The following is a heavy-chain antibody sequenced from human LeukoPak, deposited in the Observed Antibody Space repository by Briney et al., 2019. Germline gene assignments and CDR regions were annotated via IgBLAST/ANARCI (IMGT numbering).Heavy chain of an antibody. CDR1: GGSISSSSYY. V-gene: IGHV4-39*07. Sequence: SETLSLTCTVSGGSISSSSYYWGWIRQPPGKGLEWIGSIYYSGSTYYNPSLKSRVTISVDTSKNQFSLKLSSVTAADTAVYYCARELKTGYGSGWPDYWGQGTLVTVSS. CDR3: ARELKTGYGSGWPDY. J-gene: IGHJ4*02. D-gene: IGHD6-19*01. CDR2: IYYSGST.